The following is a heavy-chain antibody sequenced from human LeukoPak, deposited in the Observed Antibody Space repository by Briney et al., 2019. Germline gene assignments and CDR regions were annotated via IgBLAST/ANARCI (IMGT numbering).Heavy chain of an antibody. Sequence: PGGSLRLSCAASGFPVSSSYMSWVRQAPGKGLEWVSVIYSGGTTYYADSVKGRFTISRDNSKNTLYLQMNSLRAEDTAVYYCARDLIVGGNHDAFDIWGQGTMVTVSS. CDR1: GFPVSSSY. J-gene: IGHJ3*02. V-gene: IGHV3-53*01. CDR2: IYSGGTT. D-gene: IGHD1-26*01. CDR3: ARDLIVGGNHDAFDI.